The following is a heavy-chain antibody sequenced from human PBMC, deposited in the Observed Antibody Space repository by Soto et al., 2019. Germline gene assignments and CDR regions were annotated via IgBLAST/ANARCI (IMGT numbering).Heavy chain of an antibody. CDR1: GGSIRNDNFY. Sequence: QVQLQESGQGLVKPSQTLSLTCTVSGGSIRNDNFYWSYLRQRPGKGLEWIGYISYSGYSFYHPSLKSRGGRSVDPSNNQFSLTLESVTAADTAVYYCARDLEGIVTGRGAFCIWGRGTLGTVSS. J-gene: IGHJ3*02. D-gene: IGHD6-19*01. CDR2: ISYSGYS. CDR3: ARDLEGIVTGRGAFCI. V-gene: IGHV4-31*03.